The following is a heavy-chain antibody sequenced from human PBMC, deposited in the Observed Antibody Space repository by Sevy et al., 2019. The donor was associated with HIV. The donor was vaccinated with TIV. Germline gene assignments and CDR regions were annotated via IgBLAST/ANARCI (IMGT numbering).Heavy chain of an antibody. CDR1: GFTFNTYE. Sequence: GGSLRLSCAASGFTFNTYEMNWVRQAPGKGLEWISYISNSGSTTYYADSVKGRFTISIDNAKNSLSLQMNSLRAEDTAVYYCARGTATYYYGSGGMDVWGQGTTVTVSS. CDR3: ARGTATYYYGSGGMDV. J-gene: IGHJ6*02. CDR2: ISNSGSTT. V-gene: IGHV3-48*03. D-gene: IGHD3-10*01.